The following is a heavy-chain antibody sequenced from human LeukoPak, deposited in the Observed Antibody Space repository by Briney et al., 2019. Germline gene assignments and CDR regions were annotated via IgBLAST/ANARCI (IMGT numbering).Heavy chain of an antibody. CDR1: GSSIRSSSYY. J-gene: IGHJ5*02. V-gene: IGHV4-39*01. CDR2: ISYSGTT. Sequence: SETLSLTCTVSGSSIRSSSYYWGCIRQPPGKGLEWIGSISYSGTTYYNPSLKSRVIISVDTPKNQFSLKLSSVTAADTAVYYCARQIMTGTKRFDPWGQGTLVTVSS. CDR3: ARQIMTGTKRFDP. D-gene: IGHD1-1*01.